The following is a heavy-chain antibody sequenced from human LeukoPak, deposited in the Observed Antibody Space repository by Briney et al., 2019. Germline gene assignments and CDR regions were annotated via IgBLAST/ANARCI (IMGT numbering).Heavy chain of an antibody. CDR1: GFTVSSNY. J-gene: IGHJ3*02. CDR2: IYSGGST. Sequence: PGGSLRLSCAASGFTVSSNYMSWVRQAPGKGLEWVSVIYSGGSTYYADSVKGRFTISRDNSKNTLYLQMNSLRAEDTAVYYCAGGESITIFGVVQTSWAFDIWGQGTMVTVSS. V-gene: IGHV3-53*01. CDR3: AGGESITIFGVVQTSWAFDI. D-gene: IGHD3-3*01.